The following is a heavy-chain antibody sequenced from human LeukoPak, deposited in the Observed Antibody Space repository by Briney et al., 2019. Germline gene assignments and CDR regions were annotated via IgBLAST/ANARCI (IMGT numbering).Heavy chain of an antibody. Sequence: GGSLRLSCAASGFTFRTYWMSWVRQAPGKGLEWVAIIKQDGSEKYYVDSVKGRFTISRDNAKNSLYLQMNSLRAEDTAVYYCARDLQGYSSGWYRGDYWGQGTLVTVSS. V-gene: IGHV3-7*01. CDR3: ARDLQGYSSGWYRGDY. CDR2: IKQDGSEK. CDR1: GFTFRTYW. J-gene: IGHJ4*02. D-gene: IGHD6-19*01.